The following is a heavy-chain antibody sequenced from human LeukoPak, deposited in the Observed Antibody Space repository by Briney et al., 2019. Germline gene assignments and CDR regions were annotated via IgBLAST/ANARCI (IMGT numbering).Heavy chain of an antibody. CDR2: ISGSADAT. CDR3: AKREGYGSIDY. CDR1: GFTFSNYA. D-gene: IGHD3-16*01. V-gene: IGHV3-23*01. Sequence: GGSLRLSCAASGFTFSNYAMSWIRQAPGKGLEWVSGISGSADATYYADSVKGRFTISRDNSQDTLYLQMNSLRAEDTAVYYCAKREGYGSIDYWGQGTLVTVSS. J-gene: IGHJ4*02.